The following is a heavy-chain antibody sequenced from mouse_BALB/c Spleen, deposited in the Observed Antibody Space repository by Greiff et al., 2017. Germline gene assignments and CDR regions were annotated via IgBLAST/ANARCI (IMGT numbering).Heavy chain of an antibody. CDR2: ILPGSGST. CDR3: ANYYGSSYDAMDY. CDR1: GYTFSSYW. V-gene: IGHV1-9*01. Sequence: VMLVESGAELMKPGASVKISCKATGYTFSSYWIEWVKQRPGHGLEWIGEILPGSGSTNYNEKFKGKATFTADTSSNTAYMQLSSLTSEDSAVYYCANYYGSSYDAMDYWGQGTSVTVSS. J-gene: IGHJ4*01. D-gene: IGHD1-1*01.